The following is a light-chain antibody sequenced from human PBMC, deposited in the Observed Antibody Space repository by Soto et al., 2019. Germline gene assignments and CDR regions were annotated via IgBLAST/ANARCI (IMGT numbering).Light chain of an antibody. CDR2: DVG. Sequence: QSVLTQPASVSGSPGQSITISCTGTSSDVGGYNYVSWYQQHPGKAQKLMIYDVGNRPSGVSNRFSGSKSGNTASLTISGLQAEDEADYYCSSYTSSSTRVFGGGT. CDR1: SSDVGGYNY. V-gene: IGLV2-14*01. J-gene: IGLJ2*01. CDR3: SSYTSSSTRV.